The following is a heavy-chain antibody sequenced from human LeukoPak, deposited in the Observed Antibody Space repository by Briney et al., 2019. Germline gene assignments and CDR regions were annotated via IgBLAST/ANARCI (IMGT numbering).Heavy chain of an antibody. D-gene: IGHD2-2*02. CDR1: GYTFTSYY. Sequence: ASVKVSCKASGYTFTSYYMHWVRQAPGQGLEWMGIINPSGGSTSYAQKFQGRVTMTRDTSISTAYMELSRLRSDDTAVYYCATINPYCSSTSCYTIRPYYYMDVWGKGTTVTISS. J-gene: IGHJ6*03. V-gene: IGHV1-46*01. CDR2: INPSGGST. CDR3: ATINPYCSSTSCYTIRPYYYMDV.